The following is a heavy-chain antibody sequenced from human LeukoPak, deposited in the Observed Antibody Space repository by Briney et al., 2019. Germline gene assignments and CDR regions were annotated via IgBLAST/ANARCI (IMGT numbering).Heavy chain of an antibody. CDR2: FYSGGDT. CDR1: GFSGLSSFNSYA. D-gene: IGHD1-26*01. Sequence: GTSLRLSCAASGFSGLSSFNSYAMHWVRQAPGKGLEWVSVFYSGGDTYYADSVKGRFTISRDTSKNTLYLQMNSLRAEDTAVYYCASASGSYRAHFDYWGQGTLVTVSS. J-gene: IGHJ4*02. CDR3: ASASGSYRAHFDY. V-gene: IGHV3-NL1*01.